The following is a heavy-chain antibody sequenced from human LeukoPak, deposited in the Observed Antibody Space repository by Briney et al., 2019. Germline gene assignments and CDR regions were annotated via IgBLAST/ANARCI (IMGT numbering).Heavy chain of an antibody. CDR2: IIPIFGTA. V-gene: IGHV1-69*05. J-gene: IGHJ6*03. CDR1: GGTFSSYA. Sequence: SVKVSCKASGGTFSSYAISWVRQAPGQGLEWMGGIIPIFGTANYAQKFQGRVTITTDESTSTAYMELSSLRSEDTAVYYCARDQVGNYSNYYYYYYYMDVWGKGTTVTVSS. D-gene: IGHD4-11*01. CDR3: ARDQVGNYSNYYYYYYYMDV.